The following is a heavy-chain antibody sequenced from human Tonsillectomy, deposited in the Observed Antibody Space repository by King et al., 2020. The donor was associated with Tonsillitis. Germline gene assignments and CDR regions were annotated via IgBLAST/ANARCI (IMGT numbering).Heavy chain of an antibody. J-gene: IGHJ4*02. CDR1: GFTFDDYA. CDR3: AKERTAVAGPILDY. V-gene: IGHV3-9*01. CDR2: ISWNSGSI. Sequence: VQLVESGGGLVQPGRSLRLSCAASGFTFDDYAMHWVRQAPGKGLEWVSGISWNSGSIGYADSLKGRFTISRDNAKNSLFLQMNSLRAEDTALYYCAKERTAVAGPILDYWGQGTLVTVSS. D-gene: IGHD6-19*01.